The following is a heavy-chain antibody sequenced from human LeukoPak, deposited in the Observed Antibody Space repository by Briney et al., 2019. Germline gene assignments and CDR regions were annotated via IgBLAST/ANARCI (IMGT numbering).Heavy chain of an antibody. CDR1: GGSISSHY. Sequence: SETLSLTCTASGGSISSHYWSWIRQPPGKGLEWIGYIYYSGSTNYNPSLKSRVTISVDTSKNQFSLKLSSVTAADTAVYYCARDSVGYGDYFDYWGQGTLVTVSS. D-gene: IGHD4-17*01. CDR2: IYYSGST. J-gene: IGHJ4*02. V-gene: IGHV4-59*11. CDR3: ARDSVGYGDYFDY.